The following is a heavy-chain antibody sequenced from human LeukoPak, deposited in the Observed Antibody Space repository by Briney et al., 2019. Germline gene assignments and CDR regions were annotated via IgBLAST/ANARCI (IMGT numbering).Heavy chain of an antibody. CDR3: ARPYGGGVVDAFDI. V-gene: IGHV3-66*04. CDR2: IYSGGST. CDR1: GFTFTNDF. D-gene: IGHD3-16*01. Sequence: PGGSLRLSCAASGFTFTNDFMTWVRQAPGKGLEWVSVIYSGGSTYYADSVKGRFTISRDNSKNTLYLQMNSLRAEDTAVYHCARPYGGGVVDAFDIWGQGTMVTVSS. J-gene: IGHJ3*02.